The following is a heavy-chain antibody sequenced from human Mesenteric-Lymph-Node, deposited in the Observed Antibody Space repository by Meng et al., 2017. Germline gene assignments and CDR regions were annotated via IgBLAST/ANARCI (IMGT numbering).Heavy chain of an antibody. CDR2: NNGDGRNP. D-gene: IGHD4-11*01. J-gene: IGHJ4*01. V-gene: IGHV3-74*01. CDR1: VFTYSINW. CDR3: ARVHNYNVSDY. Sequence: EVQPVESAVETVRAGVALCLSFAGSVFTYSINWMHGVCQEQGKVLVWISGNNGDGRNPAYEDSGKGIFTDTSDTAKHTLDLRMNSLNAEVSYFYYCARVHNYNVSDYWGQGTLVTVSS.